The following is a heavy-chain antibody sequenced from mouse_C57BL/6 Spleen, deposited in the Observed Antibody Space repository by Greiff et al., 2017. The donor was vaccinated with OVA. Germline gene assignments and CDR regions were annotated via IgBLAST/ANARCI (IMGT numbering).Heavy chain of an antibody. V-gene: IGHV1-82*01. CDR1: GYAFSSSW. D-gene: IGHD1-1*01. Sequence: VKLQESGPELVKPGASVKISCKASGYAFSSSWMNWVKQRPGKGLGWIGRIYPGAGDTNYNGKFKGKATLTADKSSSTAYMQLSSLTSEDSAVYFCARSGGSSGFAYWGQGTLVTVSA. J-gene: IGHJ3*01. CDR2: IYPGAGDT. CDR3: ARSGGSSGFAY.